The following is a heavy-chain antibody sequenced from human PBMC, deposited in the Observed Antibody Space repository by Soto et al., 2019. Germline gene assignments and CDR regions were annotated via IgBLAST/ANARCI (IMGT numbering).Heavy chain of an antibody. D-gene: IGHD5-18*01. V-gene: IGHV3-23*01. CDR2: ISGSGGST. CDR1: GFTFSSYA. J-gene: IGHJ4*02. Sequence: PGGSLRLSCAASGFTFSSYAMSWVRQAPGKGLEWVSAISGSGGSTYYADSVKGRFTISRDNSKNTLYLQMNSLRAEDTAVYYCAKDSARPLTAMVNYFDYWGQGTLVTVSS. CDR3: AKDSARPLTAMVNYFDY.